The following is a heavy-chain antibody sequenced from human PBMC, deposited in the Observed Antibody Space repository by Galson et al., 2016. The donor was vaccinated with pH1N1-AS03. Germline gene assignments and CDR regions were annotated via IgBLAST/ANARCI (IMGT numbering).Heavy chain of an antibody. CDR3: GRHLRSSYSMDV. CDR1: GGSVNGYH. J-gene: IGHJ6*02. Sequence: LSLTCTVSGGSVNGYHWTWIRQPPGKGLEWIGQIFYIGDTLYTPSLRGRVTMSVDTSKNQLSLRLSSVTAADTAVYYCGRHLRSSYSMDVWGQGTTVTVSS. CDR2: IFYIGDT. D-gene: IGHD2-15*01. V-gene: IGHV4-59*08.